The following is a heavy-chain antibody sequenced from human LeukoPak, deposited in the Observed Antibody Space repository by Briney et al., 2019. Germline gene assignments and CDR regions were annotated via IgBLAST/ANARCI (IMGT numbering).Heavy chain of an antibody. Sequence: SVKVSCKASGYTFTGYYMHWVRQAPGQGLEWMGGIIPIFGTANYAQKFQGRVTITADESTSTAYMELSSLRSEDTAVYYCATTKSGYYDSSGYYPVNIWGQGTLVTVSS. J-gene: IGHJ4*02. D-gene: IGHD3-22*01. V-gene: IGHV1-69*13. CDR2: IIPIFGTA. CDR1: GYTFTGYY. CDR3: ATTKSGYYDSSGYYPVNI.